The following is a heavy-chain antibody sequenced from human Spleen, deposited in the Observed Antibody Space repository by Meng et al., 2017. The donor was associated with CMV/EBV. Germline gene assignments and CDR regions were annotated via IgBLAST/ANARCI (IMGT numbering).Heavy chain of an antibody. CDR3: VKDSRRSLIRGGDSYFDY. J-gene: IGHJ4*02. D-gene: IGHD3-16*01. Sequence: GGSLRLSCAASGFILSSHSMNWVRQAPGKGLEWVSGISSNGGSVGYADSVKGRFTISRDNAKNSLSLQMNSLRPEDTALFYCVKDSRRSLIRGGDSYFDYWGQGTLVTVSS. V-gene: IGHV3-9*01. CDR2: ISSNGGSV. CDR1: GFILSSHS.